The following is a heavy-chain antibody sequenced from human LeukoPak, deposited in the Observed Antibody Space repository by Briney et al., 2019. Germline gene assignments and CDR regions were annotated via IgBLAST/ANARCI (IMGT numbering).Heavy chain of an antibody. D-gene: IGHD5-18*01. V-gene: IGHV3-48*04. CDR2: ISSSSSTI. CDR1: GFTFSSYS. J-gene: IGHJ4*02. Sequence: TGGSLRLSCAASGFTFSSYSMNWVRQAPGKGLEWVSYISSSSSTIYYADSVKGRFTISRDNAKNSLYLQMNSLRAEDTAVYYCARDGGYSYGFPLDYWGQGTLVTVSS. CDR3: ARDGGYSYGFPLDY.